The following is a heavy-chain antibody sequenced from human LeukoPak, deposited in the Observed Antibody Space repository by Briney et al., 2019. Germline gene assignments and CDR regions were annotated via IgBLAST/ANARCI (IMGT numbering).Heavy chain of an antibody. CDR1: GFTFSSYS. Sequence: PWGSLRLSCAASGFTFSSYSMNWVRQAPGRGLEWVSSISSSSTNVYYIDTVKGRFTTSRDNAKNSLYLQLNSLRSEDTAVYYCARVGVFTAGHWGQGTLVTVSS. J-gene: IGHJ4*02. V-gene: IGHV3-21*01. D-gene: IGHD6-13*01. CDR3: ARVGVFTAGH. CDR2: ISSSSTNV.